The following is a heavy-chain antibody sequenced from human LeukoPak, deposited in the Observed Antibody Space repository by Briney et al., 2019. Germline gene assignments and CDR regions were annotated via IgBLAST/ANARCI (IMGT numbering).Heavy chain of an antibody. J-gene: IGHJ4*02. Sequence: GGSLRLSCAVSGFTFSNYWMHWVRQAPGKGLVWVSRIKSDGSRTDYADSVKGRFTISRDSSKNTLSLQMNSLRAEDTAVYYCAKIPKGGYFDYWGQGTLVTVSS. D-gene: IGHD2-2*01. V-gene: IGHV3-74*01. CDR3: AKIPKGGYFDY. CDR2: IKSDGSRT. CDR1: GFTFSNYW.